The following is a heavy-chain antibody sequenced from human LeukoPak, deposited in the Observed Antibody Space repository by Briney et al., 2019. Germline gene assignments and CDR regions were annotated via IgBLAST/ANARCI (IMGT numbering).Heavy chain of an antibody. CDR1: GGSFSGYY. Sequence: PSETLSLTCAVYGGSFSGYYWSWIRQPPGKGLEWIGEINHSGSTNYNPSLKSRVTISVDTSKNQFSLKLSSVTAAGTAVYCCARRKVGAPPPPLRAAPNLDYWGQGTLVTVSS. CDR2: INHSGST. D-gene: IGHD1-26*01. J-gene: IGHJ4*02. CDR3: ARRKVGAPPPPLRAAPNLDY. V-gene: IGHV4-34*01.